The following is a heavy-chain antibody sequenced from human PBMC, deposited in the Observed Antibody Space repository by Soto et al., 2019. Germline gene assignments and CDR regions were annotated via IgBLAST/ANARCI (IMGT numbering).Heavy chain of an antibody. CDR2: ISHSGSGT. J-gene: IGHJ4*02. CDR1: GGSFSGNY. V-gene: IGHV4-34*01. Sequence: QVQLQQWGAGLLKPSETLTLTCTVYGGSFSGNYWSWIRQPPGMGLVWIGEISHSGSGTNYNPSLKSRITISVDTSKNPISLKLSSVTAADTAMYYCARGHLPGGNTFYYDYWGQGTLVSVSS. CDR3: ARGHLPGGNTFYYDY. D-gene: IGHD2-15*01.